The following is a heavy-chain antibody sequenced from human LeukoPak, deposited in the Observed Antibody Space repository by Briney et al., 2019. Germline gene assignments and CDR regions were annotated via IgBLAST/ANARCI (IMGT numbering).Heavy chain of an antibody. V-gene: IGHV3-7*01. CDR1: GFTFSDFW. Sequence: PGGSLRLSCAAAGFTFSDFWMSWVRQAPGKGLEWVAIIKQDGSEKYYVDSVKGRFTISRDNAKNLLYLQMSSLRAEDTAVYFCARGVPSGVDYFDYWGQGTLVTVSS. D-gene: IGHD6-19*01. CDR2: IKQDGSEK. J-gene: IGHJ4*02. CDR3: ARGVPSGVDYFDY.